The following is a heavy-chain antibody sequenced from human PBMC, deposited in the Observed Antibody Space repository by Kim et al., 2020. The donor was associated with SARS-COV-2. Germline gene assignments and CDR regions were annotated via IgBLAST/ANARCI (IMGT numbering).Heavy chain of an antibody. CDR1: GFTFDDYA. CDR3: AKDIQAIQLWLGTMDV. CDR2: ITWNSGTI. V-gene: IGHV3-9*01. D-gene: IGHD5-18*01. J-gene: IGHJ6*02. Sequence: GGSLRLSCAASGFTFDDYAMHWVRQTPGKGLEWVSGITWNSGTIVYADSVKGRFTISRDNAKNSLYLQMSSLTTEDTALYYCAKDIQAIQLWLGTMDVWGQGPTVTVSS.